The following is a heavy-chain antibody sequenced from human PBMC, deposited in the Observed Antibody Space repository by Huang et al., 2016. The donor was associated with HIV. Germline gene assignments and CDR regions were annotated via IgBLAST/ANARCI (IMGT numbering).Heavy chain of an antibody. CDR1: GGSIISSGYS. CDR2: IYHSGTA. V-gene: IGHV4-30-2*01. D-gene: IGHD6-19*01. CDR3: ARDLYSSGWHAFDT. Sequence: QLQLQESGSRLVRPSETLSLTCAVSGGSIISSGYSWSWIRQPPGKGLEWIGYIYHSGTASYNPSRKSRVTMSVDTSKDRFSLKLTSVTAADTAVYYCARDLYSSGWHAFDTWGQGTMVTVSS. J-gene: IGHJ3*02.